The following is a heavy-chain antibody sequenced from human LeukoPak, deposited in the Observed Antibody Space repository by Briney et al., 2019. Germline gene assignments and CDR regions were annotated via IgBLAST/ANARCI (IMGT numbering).Heavy chain of an antibody. CDR2: ISSSSSYI. D-gene: IGHD3-10*01. CDR3: ARGGNYGSGSYLHYYYGMDV. V-gene: IGHV3-21*01. J-gene: IGHJ6*04. CDR1: GFTFSSYS. Sequence: GGSLRLSCAASGFTFSSYSMNWVRQAPGKGLEWVSSISSSSSYIYYADSVKGRFTISRDNAKNSLYLQMNSLRAEDTAVYYCARGGNYGSGSYLHYYYGMDVWGKGTTVTVSS.